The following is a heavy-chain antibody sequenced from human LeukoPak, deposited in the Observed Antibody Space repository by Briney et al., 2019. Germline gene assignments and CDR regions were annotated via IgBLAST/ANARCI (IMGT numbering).Heavy chain of an antibody. CDR1: RFTLHNYA. D-gene: IGHD2-2*01. V-gene: IGHV3-43*02. Sequence: PGGSLRLSCGASRFTLHNYAMHWVRQAPGKGLEWVSLISGDGGSTYYADSVKGRFTISRDNSKNSLYLQMNSLRTEDTALYYCVKDMYCSRTTCYSNFDYWGQGTLVTVSS. CDR3: VKDMYCSRTTCYSNFDY. CDR2: ISGDGGST. J-gene: IGHJ4*02.